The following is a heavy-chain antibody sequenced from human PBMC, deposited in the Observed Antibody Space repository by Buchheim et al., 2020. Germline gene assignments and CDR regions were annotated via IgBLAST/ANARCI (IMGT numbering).Heavy chain of an antibody. Sequence: EVQVVESGGGLVQPGGSLRLSCAASGFTFRNFWMHWVRQAPGKGLVWVSRINEDGSRIDNADSVKGRFSISRDNAKNMLYLQMNSLRAEDTAVYYCAKDFGGPSDYWGQGTL. D-gene: IGHD3-16*01. CDR2: INEDGSRI. J-gene: IGHJ4*02. CDR1: GFTFRNFW. V-gene: IGHV3-74*01. CDR3: AKDFGGPSDY.